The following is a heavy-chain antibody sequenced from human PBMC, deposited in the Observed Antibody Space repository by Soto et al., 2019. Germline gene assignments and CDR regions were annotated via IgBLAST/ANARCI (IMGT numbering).Heavy chain of an antibody. CDR2: INPILSMS. CDR1: GDTFSFYS. Sequence: QVQLVQSGAEVKKPGSSVRVSCKASGDTFSFYSINWVRQAPGLGLEWMGRINPILSMSNYAQRFQGRVTWTADKSTSTAYMELSSLRSEDTATYYCASSYGSGYRAFDYWGQGALVTVSS. D-gene: IGHD3-10*01. J-gene: IGHJ4*02. V-gene: IGHV1-69*02. CDR3: ASSYGSGYRAFDY.